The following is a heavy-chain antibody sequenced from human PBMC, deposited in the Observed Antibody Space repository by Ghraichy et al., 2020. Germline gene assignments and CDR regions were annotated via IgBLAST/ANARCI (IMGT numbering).Heavy chain of an antibody. Sequence: SETLSLTCTVSGGSISSYYWSWIRQPAGKGLEWIGRIYISGSTNYNPSLKSRVTMSVDTSKNQFSLKPSSVTAADTAVYYCASTYYDFWSDSSGYGMDVWGQGTTVTVSS. CDR1: GGSISSYY. J-gene: IGHJ6*02. CDR2: IYISGST. D-gene: IGHD3-3*01. V-gene: IGHV4-4*07. CDR3: ASTYYDFWSDSSGYGMDV.